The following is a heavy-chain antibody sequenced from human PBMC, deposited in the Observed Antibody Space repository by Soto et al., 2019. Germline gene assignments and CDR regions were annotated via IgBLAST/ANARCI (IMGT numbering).Heavy chain of an antibody. J-gene: IGHJ4*02. CDR2: STNKVNSCTT. CDR1: GFMFSDHY. D-gene: IGHD3-3*01. CDR3: ASDFVR. Sequence: EVQLVESGGGLVEPGGSLRLSGAASGFMFSDHYMDWVRQAPGKGLEWVGRSTNKVNSCTTEYAASVRGRFTISRDDSENSLYLQMNSLKTEDTAVYYCASDFVRWGQGTLVTVSS. V-gene: IGHV3-72*01.